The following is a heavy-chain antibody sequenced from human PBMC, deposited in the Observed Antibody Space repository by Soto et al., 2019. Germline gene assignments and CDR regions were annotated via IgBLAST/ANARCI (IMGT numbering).Heavy chain of an antibody. J-gene: IGHJ5*02. CDR3: ARDHRPSYYDFWSGYSLWFDP. CDR1: GYTFTSYG. Sequence: GASVKVSCKASGYTFTSYGISWVRQAPGQGLEWMGWISAYNGNTNYAQKLQGRVTMTTDTSTSTAYMELRSLRSDDTAVYYCARDHRPSYYDFWSGYSLWFDPWGQGTLVTVSS. D-gene: IGHD3-3*01. CDR2: ISAYNGNT. V-gene: IGHV1-18*01.